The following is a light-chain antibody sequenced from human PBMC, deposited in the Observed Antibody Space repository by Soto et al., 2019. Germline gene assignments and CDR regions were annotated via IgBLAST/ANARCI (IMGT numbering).Light chain of an antibody. CDR2: NAS. V-gene: IGKV3-11*01. J-gene: IGKJ5*01. CDR1: QSVSTF. Sequence: EMVLTQSPATRSLSPGESGSPACRARQSVSTFLAWFQQKPGQPPRLLIYNASNRTTGIPARFSGSGSGTDFTLTISSLEPEDFAVYYCQQRGHWPPITFGQGTRLEIK. CDR3: QQRGHWPPIT.